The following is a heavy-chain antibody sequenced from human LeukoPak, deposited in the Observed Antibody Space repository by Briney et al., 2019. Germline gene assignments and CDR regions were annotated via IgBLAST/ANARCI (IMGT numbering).Heavy chain of an antibody. V-gene: IGHV3-23*01. CDR3: AKEDMTYYYDSTGYYYGAFDI. D-gene: IGHD3-22*01. CDR1: RFAFSSYA. CDR2: ISGSGVTT. Sequence: LSGGSLRLSCAASRFAFSSYAMSWVRQAPGKGLEWVSGISGSGVTTYYADSVKGRFTISRDNSKNTLYLQMNSLRAEDTAIYYCAKEDMTYYYDSTGYYYGAFDIWGQGTMVTVSS. J-gene: IGHJ3*02.